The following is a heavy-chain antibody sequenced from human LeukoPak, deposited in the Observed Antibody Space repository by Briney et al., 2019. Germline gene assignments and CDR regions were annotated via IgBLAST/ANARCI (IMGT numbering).Heavy chain of an antibody. J-gene: IGHJ5*02. Sequence: ASVKLCCKASGYTFTSYDINWVRQATGQGLEWLGWMNPNSGNTGYAQKFQGRVTMTRNTSISTAYMELSSLRSEDTAVYYCARASLRRITIFGVVIRKNWFDPWGQGTLVTVSS. D-gene: IGHD3-3*01. V-gene: IGHV1-8*01. CDR1: GYTFTSYD. CDR2: MNPNSGNT. CDR3: ARASLRRITIFGVVIRKNWFDP.